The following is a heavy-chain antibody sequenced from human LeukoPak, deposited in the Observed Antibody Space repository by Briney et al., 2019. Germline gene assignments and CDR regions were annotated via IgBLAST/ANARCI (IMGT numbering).Heavy chain of an antibody. CDR3: ARSCRSSYYSGFDY. J-gene: IGHJ4*02. D-gene: IGHD3-3*01. CDR2: ISWNSVGI. V-gene: IGHV3-9*01. CDR1: GFTFDDYA. Sequence: GGSLRLSCAASGFTFDDYAMHWVRQAPGKGLEWVSGISWNSVGIGYADSVKSRFTITRDNAQNSLYLQMNSLRAEDKALYYCARSCRSSYYSGFDYWGQGTLVTVSS.